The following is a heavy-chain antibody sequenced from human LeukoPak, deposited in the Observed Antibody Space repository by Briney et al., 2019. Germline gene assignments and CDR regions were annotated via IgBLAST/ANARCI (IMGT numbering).Heavy chain of an antibody. J-gene: IGHJ4*02. Sequence: ASVKVSFKSSGYTFTSYAMNWVRQAPGQGLEWMGLINTNTGKPRYAQGVTGRFVFSLDTAVSTAYLQISSLKAETTAVYYCARSKDLSDYWGQGTLVTVSS. CDR1: GYTFTSYA. D-gene: IGHD2/OR15-2a*01. CDR2: INTNTGKP. V-gene: IGHV7-4-1*02. CDR3: ARSKDLSDY.